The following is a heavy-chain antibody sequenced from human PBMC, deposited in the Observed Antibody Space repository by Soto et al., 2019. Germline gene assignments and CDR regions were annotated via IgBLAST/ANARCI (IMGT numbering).Heavy chain of an antibody. CDR2: FTSGIGGT. J-gene: IGHJ4*02. D-gene: IGHD4-4*01. CDR1: GFNVNDYG. CDR3: AKVWRDGYSRLSD. Sequence: EVQLLESGGGLVQPGGSLRLSCTASGFNVNDYGMSWVRQAPGKGLEWVSGFTSGIGGTFYSDSVKGRFTVSRDNSKNTLYLEMNSLRVEDTGVYYCAKVWRDGYSRLSDWGQGTLISVSS. V-gene: IGHV3-23*03.